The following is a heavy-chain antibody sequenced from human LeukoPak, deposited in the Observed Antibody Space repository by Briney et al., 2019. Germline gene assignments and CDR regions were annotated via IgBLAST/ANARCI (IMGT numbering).Heavy chain of an antibody. Sequence: GGSLRLSCAASGFTFSSYSMNWVRQAPGKGLEWVSYISSSSSTIYYADSVKGRFTISRDNAKNSLYLQMNSLRAEDTAVYYCAREGPNDAFDIWGQGTMVAVSS. CDR2: ISSSSSTI. J-gene: IGHJ3*02. CDR3: AREGPNDAFDI. V-gene: IGHV3-48*01. CDR1: GFTFSSYS.